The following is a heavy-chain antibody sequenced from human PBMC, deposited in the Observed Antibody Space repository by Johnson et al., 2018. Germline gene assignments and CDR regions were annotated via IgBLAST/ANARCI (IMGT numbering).Heavy chain of an antibody. CDR1: GGTFSSYA. J-gene: IGHJ3*02. CDR2: IIPIFGTT. D-gene: IGHD3-22*01. V-gene: IGHV1-69*12. CDR3: ARDTYYYDSSGYYIGCDAFDI. Sequence: QVQLVQSGAEVKKPGSSVKVSCKASGGTFSSYAISWVRQAPGQGLEWMGGIIPIFGTTNSAQKFQGRVTITADESKGTAYMELSSLRSEDTAGYYCARDTYYYDSSGYYIGCDAFDIWGQGTMVTVSS.